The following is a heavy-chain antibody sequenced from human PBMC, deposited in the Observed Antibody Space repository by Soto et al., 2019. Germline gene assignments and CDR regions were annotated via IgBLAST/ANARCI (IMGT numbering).Heavy chain of an antibody. CDR3: ARDRRSVFGVAPNYYGMDV. CDR1: GYTYTTFY. Sequence: SVKVSCKASGYTYTTFYIHWVRQAPGQGLEWMGGIIPIFGTANYAQKFQGRVTITADESTSTAYMELSSLRSEDTAVYYCARDRRSVFGVAPNYYGMDVWGQGTTVTV. D-gene: IGHD3-3*01. V-gene: IGHV1-69*13. CDR2: IIPIFGTA. J-gene: IGHJ6*02.